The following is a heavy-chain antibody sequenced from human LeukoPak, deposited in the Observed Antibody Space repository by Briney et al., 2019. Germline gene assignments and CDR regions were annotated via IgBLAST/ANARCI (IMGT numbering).Heavy chain of an antibody. CDR2: IWYDGSNK. CDR3: ARDRDYYDSSGYYIDEAFDI. Sequence: GGSLRLSCAASGFTFSSYGMHWVRQAPGKGPEWVAVIWYDGSNKYYADSVKGRFTISRDNSKNTLYLQMISLRAEDTAIYYCARDRDYYDSSGYYIDEAFDIWGQGTMVTVSS. V-gene: IGHV3-33*01. J-gene: IGHJ3*02. D-gene: IGHD3-22*01. CDR1: GFTFSSYG.